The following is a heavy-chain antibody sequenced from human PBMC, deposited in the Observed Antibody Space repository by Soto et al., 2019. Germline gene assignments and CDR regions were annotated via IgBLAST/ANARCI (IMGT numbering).Heavy chain of an antibody. CDR2: ISSDGNNK. CDR3: ARAPTTRFDY. J-gene: IGHJ4*02. V-gene: IGHV3-30*01. CDR1: GFTFSSFA. D-gene: IGHD4-17*01. Sequence: QPGGSLRLSCAASGFTFSSFAMHWVRQPPGKGPQWVASISSDGNNKYYADSVKGRFTISRDNSKNTLYVQMNSLRGEDTAVYYCARAPTTRFDYWGQGTPVTVSS.